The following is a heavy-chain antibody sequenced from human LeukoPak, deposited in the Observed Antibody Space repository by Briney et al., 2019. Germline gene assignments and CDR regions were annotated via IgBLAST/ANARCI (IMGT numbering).Heavy chain of an antibody. D-gene: IGHD3-10*01. CDR3: ARGGHRRYYYTSGSAFDP. J-gene: IGHJ5*02. V-gene: IGHV1-18*01. Sequence: ASVKVSCKASGYTFTSYGISWVRQAPGQGLEWMGWINPNSGGTNYAQKFQGRVTMTTDTSTSTAYMELKSLRSDDTAVYYCARGGHRRYYYTSGSAFDPWGQGTLVTVSS. CDR1: GYTFTSYG. CDR2: INPNSGGT.